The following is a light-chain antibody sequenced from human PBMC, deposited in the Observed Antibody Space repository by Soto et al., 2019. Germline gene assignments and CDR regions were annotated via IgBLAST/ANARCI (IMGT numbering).Light chain of an antibody. CDR3: GTWDSNLSVV. CDR2: ENN. Sequence: QSVLTQPPSVSAAPGQKVTISCSGGSSNIGNNYVSWYQQFPGTAPKLLIYENNYRPAGIPDRFSGSKSGTSATPGITGLQAGDEADYYCGTWDSNLSVVFGGGTKLTVL. V-gene: IGLV1-51*02. CDR1: SSNIGNNY. J-gene: IGLJ2*01.